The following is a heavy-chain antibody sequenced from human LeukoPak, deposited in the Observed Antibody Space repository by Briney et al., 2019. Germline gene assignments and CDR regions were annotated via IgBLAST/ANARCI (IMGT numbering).Heavy chain of an antibody. D-gene: IGHD3-9*01. V-gene: IGHV4-38-2*02. CDR1: GYSISSGYY. CDR3: ARRVRYFDPKKYYYYYMDV. J-gene: IGHJ6*03. Sequence: NASETLSLTCTVSGYSISSGYYWGWIRQPPGKGLEWIGSIYHSGSTYYNPSLKSRVTISVDTSKNQFSLKLSSVTAADTAVYYCARRVRYFDPKKYYYYYMDVWGKGTTVTISS. CDR2: IYHSGST.